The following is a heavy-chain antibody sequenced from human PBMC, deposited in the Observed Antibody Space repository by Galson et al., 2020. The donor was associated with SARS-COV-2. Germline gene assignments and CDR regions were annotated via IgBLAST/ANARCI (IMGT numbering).Heavy chain of an antibody. CDR3: ARVSDGSGSGYYGMDV. D-gene: IGHD3-10*01. J-gene: IGHJ6*02. CDR1: GGSISSSSYY. Sequence: ASETLSLTCTVSGGSISSSSYYWGWIRQPPGKGLEWIGSIYYSGSTYYNPSLKSRVTISVDTSKNQFSLKLSSVTAADTAVYYCARVSDGSGSGYYGMDVWGQGTTVTVSS. CDR2: IYYSGST. V-gene: IGHV4-39*07.